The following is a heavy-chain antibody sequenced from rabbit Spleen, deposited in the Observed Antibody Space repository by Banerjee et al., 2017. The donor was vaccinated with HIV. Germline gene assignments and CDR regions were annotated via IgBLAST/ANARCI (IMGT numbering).Heavy chain of an antibody. CDR1: GVSFSDKDV. J-gene: IGHJ6*01. D-gene: IGHD1-1*01. CDR3: ARDLAAVIGWNFGL. V-gene: IGHV1S45*01. Sequence: QEQLVESGGGLVKPEGSLTLTCKASGVSFSDKDVMCWVRQAPGKGLEWIACINANNGNSVYANWAKGRFTISKTSSTTVTLQMTSLTAADTATYFCARDLAAVIGWNFGLWGPGTLVTVS. CDR2: INANNGNS.